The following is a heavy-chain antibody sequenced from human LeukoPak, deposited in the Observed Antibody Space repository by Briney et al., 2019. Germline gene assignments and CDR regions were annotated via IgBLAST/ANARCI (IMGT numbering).Heavy chain of an antibody. V-gene: IGHV3-48*03. J-gene: IGHJ4*02. CDR1: GFTFSSYE. CDR2: ISSSGSTI. Sequence: GGSLRLSCAASGFTFSSYEMNWFRQAPGKGLEWVSYISSSGSTIYYADSVKGRFTISRDNAKNSLYLQMNSLRAEDTAVYYCARILDSAWGELGYWAQGTLVTVSS. D-gene: IGHD6-19*01. CDR3: ARILDSAWGELGY.